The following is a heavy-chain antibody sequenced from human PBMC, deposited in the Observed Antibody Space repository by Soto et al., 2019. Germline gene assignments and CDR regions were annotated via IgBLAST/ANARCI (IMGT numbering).Heavy chain of an antibody. CDR1: GGSFSVYY. D-gene: IGHD6-6*01. CDR2: INHSGST. Sequence: SETLSLTCAVYGGSFSVYYWSWIRQPPVKGLEWIGEINHSGSTNYNPSLKSRVTISVDTSKNQFSLRLSSLTAADTAMYYCARDSSSSEGWFDPWGQGTLVTVSS. CDR3: ARDSSSSEGWFDP. V-gene: IGHV4-34*01. J-gene: IGHJ5*02.